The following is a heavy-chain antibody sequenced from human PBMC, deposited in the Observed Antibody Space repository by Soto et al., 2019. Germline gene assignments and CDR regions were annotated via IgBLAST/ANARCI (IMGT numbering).Heavy chain of an antibody. V-gene: IGHV1-18*01. CDR3: ARDYPALATVPVGAFDT. D-gene: IGHD5-12*01. CDR1: GYTFTSYG. J-gene: IGHJ3*02. CDR2: ISAYNGNT. Sequence: ASVKVSCKASGYTFTSYGISWVRQAPGQGLEWMGWISAYNGNTNYAQKLQGRVTMTTDTSTSTAYMELRSLRSDDTAVYYCARDYPALATVPVGAFDTWGQGTMVTVSS.